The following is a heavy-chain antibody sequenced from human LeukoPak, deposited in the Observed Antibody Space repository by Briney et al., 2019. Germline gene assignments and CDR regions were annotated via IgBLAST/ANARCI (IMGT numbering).Heavy chain of an antibody. CDR2: IYWDDEL. CDR1: GFSLDTSGMA. CDR3: VHRSPRGKDDY. J-gene: IGHJ4*02. V-gene: IGHV2-5*02. Sequence: GSGPTLVNPTQTLTLTCTFSGFSLDTSGMAVAWIRQPPGKALEWLALIYWDDELRYTPSLKTRLTVAKSTSKNQVVLTMTNMDPVDTGTYYCVHRSPRGKDDYWGQGTLVTVSS. D-gene: IGHD3-10*01.